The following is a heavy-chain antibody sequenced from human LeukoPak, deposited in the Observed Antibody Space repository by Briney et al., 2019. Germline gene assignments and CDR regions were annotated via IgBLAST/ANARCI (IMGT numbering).Heavy chain of an antibody. J-gene: IGHJ4*02. Sequence: PGGSLRLSCAASGFTFSSYGMHWVRQAPGKGLEWVSSISSSSSYIYYADSVKGRFTISRDNAKNSLYLQMNSLRAEDTAVYYCARGTMFPYYFDYWGQGTLVTVSS. CDR2: ISSSSSYI. CDR1: GFTFSSYG. D-gene: IGHD3-10*02. CDR3: ARGTMFPYYFDY. V-gene: IGHV3-21*01.